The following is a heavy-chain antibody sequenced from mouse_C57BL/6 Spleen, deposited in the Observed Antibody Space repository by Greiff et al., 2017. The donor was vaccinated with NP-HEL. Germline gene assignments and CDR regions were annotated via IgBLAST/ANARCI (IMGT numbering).Heavy chain of an antibody. CDR2: ISSGGDYI. J-gene: IGHJ3*01. CDR1: GFTFSSYA. D-gene: IGHD3-2*02. CDR3: TRDGQLRLPFAY. Sequence: EVMLVESGEGLVKPGGSLKLSCAASGFTFSSYAMSWVRQTPEKRLEWVAYISSGGDYIYYADTVKGRFTISRDNARNTLYLQMSSLKSEDTAMYYCTRDGQLRLPFAYWGQGTLVTVSA. V-gene: IGHV5-9-1*02.